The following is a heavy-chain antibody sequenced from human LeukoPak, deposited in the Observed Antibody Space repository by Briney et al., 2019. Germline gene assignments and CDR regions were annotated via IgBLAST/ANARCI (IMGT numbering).Heavy chain of an antibody. CDR2: INPNSGGT. D-gene: IGHD6-19*01. CDR1: GYTFTSYG. Sequence: ASVKVSCKASGYTFTSYGISWVRQAPGQGLEWMGWINPNSGGTNYAQKFQGWVTMTRDTSISTAYMELSRLRSDDTAVYYCARTRRRGMGAVAGTEAFDIWGQGTMVTVSS. CDR3: ARTRRRGMGAVAGTEAFDI. V-gene: IGHV1-2*04. J-gene: IGHJ3*02.